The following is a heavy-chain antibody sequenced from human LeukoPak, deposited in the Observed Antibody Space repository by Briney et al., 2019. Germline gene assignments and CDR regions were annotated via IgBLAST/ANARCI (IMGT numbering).Heavy chain of an antibody. CDR1: GFTFSSYA. D-gene: IGHD3-10*01. Sequence: GGSLRLSCAASGFTFSSYAMSWVRQAPGKGLEWVSGISGSGGSTYYADSVRGRFTISRDNSKNTLYLQMNSLRAEDTAVYYCAKEWFGELFSHGMDVWGQGTTVTVSS. CDR3: AKEWFGELFSHGMDV. J-gene: IGHJ6*02. V-gene: IGHV3-23*01. CDR2: ISGSGGST.